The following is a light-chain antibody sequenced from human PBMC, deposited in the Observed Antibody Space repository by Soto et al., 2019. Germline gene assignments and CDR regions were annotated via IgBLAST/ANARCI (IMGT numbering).Light chain of an antibody. CDR2: ATA. V-gene: IGKV1-39*01. J-gene: IGKJ4*01. Sequence: MTQYPASRSSSLGDRVTITCRASQSIGGYLDWYQQRPGMAPRVLMYATATRQSGVPARFSGSVSGTEGSITISSLKPEDGSAYYCQRYDTSPFTFGGGTKVDIK. CDR3: QRYDTSPFT. CDR1: QSIGGY.